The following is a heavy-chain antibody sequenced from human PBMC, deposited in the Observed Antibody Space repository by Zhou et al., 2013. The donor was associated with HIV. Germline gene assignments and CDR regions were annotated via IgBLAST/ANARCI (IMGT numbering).Heavy chain of an antibody. CDR2: IIPMFDAP. CDR3: SRVFGNVDY. D-gene: IGHD1-1*01. CDR1: GGTFTTNT. J-gene: IGHJ4*02. V-gene: IGHV1-69*05. Sequence: QAQLVQSGAEVKKPGSSVKVSCQAAGGTFTTNTFHWVRQAPGQGLEWMGGIIPMFDAPNFAHKFQGRVTMTTDESTSTVYMELSALRSDDTAMYYCSRVFGNVDYWGQGTLVTVSS.